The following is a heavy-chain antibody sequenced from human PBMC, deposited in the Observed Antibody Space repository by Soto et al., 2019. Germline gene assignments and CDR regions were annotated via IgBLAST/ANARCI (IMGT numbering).Heavy chain of an antibody. V-gene: IGHV4-59*01. Sequence: SETLSLTCTVSGGSISSYYWSWIRQPPGKGLEWIGYIYYSGSTNYNPSLKSRVTISVDTSQNQFSLKLSSVTAADTAVYYCARDSSGWPYYYYGMDVWGQGTTVTVSS. CDR3: ARDSSGWPYYYYGMDV. CDR1: GGSISSYY. J-gene: IGHJ6*02. D-gene: IGHD6-19*01. CDR2: IYYSGST.